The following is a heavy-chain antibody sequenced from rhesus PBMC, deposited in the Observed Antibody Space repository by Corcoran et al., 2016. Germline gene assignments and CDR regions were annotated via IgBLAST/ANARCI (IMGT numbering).Heavy chain of an antibody. Sequence: QVQLQESGPGLVKPSETLSLTCAVSGYSISSGYYWGWIRQPPGKGLEYIGYISGSSGSTYYNPSLKSRVTLSKDTSKNQCSLKLSSVTAADTAVYYCARRRVAAAGTDYGLDSWGQGVVVTVSS. D-gene: IGHD6-31*01. V-gene: IGHV4-99*01. CDR1: GYSISSGYY. CDR2: ISGSSGST. J-gene: IGHJ6*01. CDR3: ARRRVAAAGTDYGLDS.